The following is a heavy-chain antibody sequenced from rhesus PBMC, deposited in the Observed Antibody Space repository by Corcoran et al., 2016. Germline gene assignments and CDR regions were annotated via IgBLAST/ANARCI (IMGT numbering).Heavy chain of an antibody. J-gene: IGHJ4*01. CDR2: VDPDDGKA. Sequence: EVQLVQSGAEVKKPGASMKISCKASGYTFTDYYLHWVRQAPGKGLVWMGRVDPDDGKADYAQKVQDRVTITRDTSTDTAYMELSSLRSEDTAVYYCATDRNSRGYFDYWGQGVLVTVSS. D-gene: IGHD1-1-1*01. CDR3: ATDRNSRGYFDY. CDR1: GYTFTDYY. V-gene: IGHV1-111*01.